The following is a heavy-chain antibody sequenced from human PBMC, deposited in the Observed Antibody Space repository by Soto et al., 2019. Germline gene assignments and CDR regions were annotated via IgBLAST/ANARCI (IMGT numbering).Heavy chain of an antibody. Sequence: PGGSLRLSCAASGFTFSSYAMSWVRQAPGKGLEWVSAISGSGGSTYYADSVKGRFTISRDNSKNTLYLQMNSLRAEDTAVYYCARKYGSGSYFFFDYWGQGTLVTVSS. V-gene: IGHV3-23*01. CDR2: ISGSGGST. CDR1: GFTFSSYA. CDR3: ARKYGSGSYFFFDY. J-gene: IGHJ4*02. D-gene: IGHD3-10*01.